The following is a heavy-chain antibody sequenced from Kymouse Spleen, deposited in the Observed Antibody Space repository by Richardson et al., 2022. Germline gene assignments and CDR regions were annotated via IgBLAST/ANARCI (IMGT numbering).Heavy chain of an antibody. J-gene: IGHJ6*02. Sequence: EVQLVESGGGLVKPGGSLRLSCAASGFTFSNAWMSWVRQAPGKGLEWVGRIKSKTDGGTTDYAAPVKGRFTISRDDSKNTLYLQMNSLKTEDTAVYYCTTVGYCSSTSCYGNYYYGMDVWGQGTTVTVSS. CDR3: TTVGYCSSTSCYGNYYYGMDV. CDR2: IKSKTDGGTT. CDR1: GFTFSNAW. V-gene: IGHV3-15*01. D-gene: IGHD2-2*02.